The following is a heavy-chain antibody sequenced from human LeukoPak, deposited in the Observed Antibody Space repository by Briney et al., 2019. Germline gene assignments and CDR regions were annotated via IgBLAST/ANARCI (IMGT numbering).Heavy chain of an antibody. D-gene: IGHD3-10*01. J-gene: IGHJ3*02. Sequence: ASVKVSCKASGYTFTGYYMHWVRQAPGQGLEWMGWINPNSGGTNYAQKFQGRVTMTRDTSISTAYMELSRLRSDDTAVYYCARDRKGGSQPDPNAFDIWGQGTMVTVSS. CDR1: GYTFTGYY. V-gene: IGHV1-2*02. CDR2: INPNSGGT. CDR3: ARDRKGGSQPDPNAFDI.